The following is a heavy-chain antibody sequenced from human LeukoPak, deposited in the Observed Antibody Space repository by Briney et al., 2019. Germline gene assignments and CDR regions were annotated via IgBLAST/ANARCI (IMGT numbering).Heavy chain of an antibody. CDR3: ARDYGDYANWFDP. D-gene: IGHD4-17*01. J-gene: IGHJ5*02. CDR1: GFTFSSYW. Sequence: GGSLRLSCAASGFTFSSYWMHWIRQAPGKGLVWVSRINSDGSSTSYADSVKGRFTISRDNAKNTLYLQMNSLRAEDTAVYYCARDYGDYANWFDPWGQGTLVTVSS. V-gene: IGHV3-74*01. CDR2: INSDGSST.